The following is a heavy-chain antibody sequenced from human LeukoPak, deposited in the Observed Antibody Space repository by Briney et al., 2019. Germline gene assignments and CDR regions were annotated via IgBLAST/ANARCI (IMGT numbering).Heavy chain of an antibody. D-gene: IGHD3-16*02. J-gene: IGHJ4*02. CDR1: GGSFSGYY. CDR3: GRGVDSVWGGYRFFDS. Sequence: PSETLSLTCAVYGGSFSGYYWSWIRQPPGRGLEWIGEINHSGSTNYNPSLKSRVTISVDTSKNQFSLTLSSVTAADTAVYYCGRGVDSVWGGYRFFDSWGQGTLVTFSS. CDR2: INHSGST. V-gene: IGHV4-34*01.